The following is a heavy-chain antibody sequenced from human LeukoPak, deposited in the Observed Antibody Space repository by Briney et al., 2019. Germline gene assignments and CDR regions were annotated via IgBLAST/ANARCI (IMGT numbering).Heavy chain of an antibody. CDR1: GYSISSGYY. V-gene: IGHV4-61*01. Sequence: SETLSLTCTVSGYSISSGYYWGWIRQPPGKGLEWIGYIYYSGSTNYNPSLKSRVTISVDTSKNQFSLKLSSVTAADTAVYYCARGDYYDSSGYLDYWGQGTLVTVSS. D-gene: IGHD3-22*01. J-gene: IGHJ4*02. CDR3: ARGDYYDSSGYLDY. CDR2: IYYSGST.